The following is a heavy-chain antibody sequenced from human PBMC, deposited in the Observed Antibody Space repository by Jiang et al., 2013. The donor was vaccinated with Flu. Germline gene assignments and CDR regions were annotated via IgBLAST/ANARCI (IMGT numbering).Heavy chain of an antibody. D-gene: IGHD7-27*01. V-gene: IGHV3-7*03. Sequence: VDSVKGRFTISRDNAKNSLYLQMNSLRADDTAVYYCATRDGLTGTHSGAFDIWGQGTMVTVSS. CDR3: ATRDGLTGTHSGAFDI. J-gene: IGHJ3*02.